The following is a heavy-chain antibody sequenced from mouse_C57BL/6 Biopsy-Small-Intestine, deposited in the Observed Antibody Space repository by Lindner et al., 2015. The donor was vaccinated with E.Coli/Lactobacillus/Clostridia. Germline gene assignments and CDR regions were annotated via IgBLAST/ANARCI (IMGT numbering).Heavy chain of an antibody. CDR2: IYPRSGNT. J-gene: IGHJ2*01. D-gene: IGHD1-1*01. Sequence: VQLQESGAELARPGASGKLSCKASGYAFTNYGISWVKQRPGQGLEWIGEIYPRSGNTYYNGKFKGKATLTADKSSSTAYMELRSLTSEDSAVYFCARRNYYGSSHYFDYWGQGTTLTVSS. CDR3: ARRNYYGSSHYFDY. V-gene: IGHV1-81*01. CDR1: GYAFTNYG.